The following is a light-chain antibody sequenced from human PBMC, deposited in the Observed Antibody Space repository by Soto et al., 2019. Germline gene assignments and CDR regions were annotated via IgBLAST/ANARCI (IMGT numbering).Light chain of an antibody. CDR1: QSVNSH. J-gene: IGKJ4*01. Sequence: IVMTQSPATLPMSPGERATHSCRTSQSVNSHLAWYQHKPGQAPRLLIYGASSRATGIPTRFSGSGSGTEFTLTIDSLQSEDFAIYFCQQYNNWPGTFGGGTKVDIK. CDR2: GAS. CDR3: QQYNNWPGT. V-gene: IGKV3-15*01.